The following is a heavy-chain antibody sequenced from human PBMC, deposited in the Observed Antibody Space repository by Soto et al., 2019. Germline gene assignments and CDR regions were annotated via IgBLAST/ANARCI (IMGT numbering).Heavy chain of an antibody. CDR2: SYHSGGA. CDR3: ARDSRIGYYLEF. CDR1: GDSISSGGYS. Sequence: QLQLQESGSGLVKPSQTLSLTCTVSGDSISSGGYSWNWIRQPPGKGLEWIGYSYHSGGADYNPSLNSRVTITVDSSKNQISLNLRSVTAADTAIYYCARDSRIGYYLEFWGQGTLVTVSS. V-gene: IGHV4-30-2*01. D-gene: IGHD3-22*01. J-gene: IGHJ4*02.